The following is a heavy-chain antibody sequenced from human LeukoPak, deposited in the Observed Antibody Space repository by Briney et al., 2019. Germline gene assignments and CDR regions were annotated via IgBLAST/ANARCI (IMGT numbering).Heavy chain of an antibody. CDR3: ARGTPSGAYYFDY. CDR2: IYSGGST. V-gene: IGHV3-53*04. CDR1: GFTFSSYA. Sequence: GGSLRLSCAASGFTFSSYAMSWVRQAPGKGLEWVSVIYSGGSTYYADSVKGRFTISRHNSKNTLYLQMNSLRAEDTAVYYRARGTPSGAYYFDYWGQGTLVTVSS. D-gene: IGHD3-10*01. J-gene: IGHJ4*02.